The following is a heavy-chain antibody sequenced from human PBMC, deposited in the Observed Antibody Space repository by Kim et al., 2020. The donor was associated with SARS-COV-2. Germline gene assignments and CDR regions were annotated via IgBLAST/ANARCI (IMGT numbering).Heavy chain of an antibody. D-gene: IGHD6-6*01. Sequence: GGSLRLSCAASGFTFSSYAMHWVRQAPGKGLEWVAVIWYDGSNKYYADSVKGRFTISRDNSKNTLYLQMNSLRAEDTAVYYCAKGMRSGIAARPMDYWGQGTLVTVSS. CDR3: AKGMRSGIAARPMDY. CDR2: IWYDGSNK. V-gene: IGHV3-33*06. J-gene: IGHJ4*02. CDR1: GFTFSSYA.